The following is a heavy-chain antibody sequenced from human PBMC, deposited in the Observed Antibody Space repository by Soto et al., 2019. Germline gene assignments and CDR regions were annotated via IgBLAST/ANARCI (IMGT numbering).Heavy chain of an antibody. CDR3: AAGLDHNKVGY. D-gene: IGHD2-2*03. CDR1: GGSISPSS. J-gene: IGHJ4*02. CDR2: IYYTGNT. V-gene: IGHV4-59*01. Sequence: QVRLQESGPGLVKPSETLSLTCTVSGGSISPSSWNWVRQPPGKRPEWIGCIYYTGNTHYNPSLTSRVTISRATSKNQSSLELTSVTAADTAMYFCAAGLDHNKVGYWGQGTLVTVSS.